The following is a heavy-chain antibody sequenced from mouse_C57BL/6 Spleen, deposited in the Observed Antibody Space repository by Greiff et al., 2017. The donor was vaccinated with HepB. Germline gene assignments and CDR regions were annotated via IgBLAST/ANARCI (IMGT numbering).Heavy chain of an antibody. D-gene: IGHD2-2*01. Sequence: QVQLKESGPGLVQPSQSLSITCTVSGFSLTSYGVHWVRQSPGKGLEWLGVIWSGGSTDDNAAFISRLSISKDNSKSQVFFKMNSLQADDTAIYYCARNGYDEGDYFDYGGQGTTLTVSS. CDR2: IWSGGST. CDR1: GFSLTSYG. CDR3: ARNGYDEGDYFDY. J-gene: IGHJ2*01. V-gene: IGHV2-2*01.